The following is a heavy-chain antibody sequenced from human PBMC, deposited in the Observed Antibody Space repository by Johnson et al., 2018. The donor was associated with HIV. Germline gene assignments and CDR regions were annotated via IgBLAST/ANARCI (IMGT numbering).Heavy chain of an antibody. CDR2: IGTAGDT. V-gene: IGHV3-13*01. CDR1: GFTFSSYD. CDR3: AKEAPRLPYDYVWGSYRGAFDI. Sequence: LVEPGGGLVQPGGSLRLSCAASGFTFSSYDMHWVRQATGKGLEWVSAIGTAGDTYYPGSVKGRFTISRENAKNSLYLQMNSLRAGDTAVYYCAKEAPRLPYDYVWGSYRGAFDIWGQGTMVTVSS. D-gene: IGHD3-16*01. J-gene: IGHJ3*02.